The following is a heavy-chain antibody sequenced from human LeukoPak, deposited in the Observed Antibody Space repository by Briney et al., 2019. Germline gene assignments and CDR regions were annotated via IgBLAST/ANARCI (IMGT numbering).Heavy chain of an antibody. CDR2: IYYSGST. CDR1: GASISSSSYY. V-gene: IGHV4-39*01. D-gene: IGHD4-23*01. CDR3: ARRLAVVTQEIDY. Sequence: SETLSLTCTVSGASISSSSYYWGWIRQPPGKGLEWIGSIYYSGSTYYNPSLKSRITISVDTSKNQFSLKLSSVTAADTAVYYCARRLAVVTQEIDYWGQGTLVGVSS. J-gene: IGHJ4*02.